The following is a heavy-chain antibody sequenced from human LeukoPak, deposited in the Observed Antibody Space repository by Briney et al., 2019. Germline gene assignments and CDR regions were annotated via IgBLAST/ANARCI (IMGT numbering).Heavy chain of an antibody. Sequence: ASVKVSCKASGYTFTSYGISWVRQAPGQGLEWMGWISAYNGNTNYAQKLQGRVTITTDTSTSTAYTELRSPTSDDPAVFYCWRGGGAYFDSSAYSPGDPFDIWGQGTMVTVSS. CDR3: WRGGGAYFDSSAYSPGDPFDI. D-gene: IGHD3-22*01. V-gene: IGHV1-18*01. CDR2: ISAYNGNT. CDR1: GYTFTSYG. J-gene: IGHJ3*02.